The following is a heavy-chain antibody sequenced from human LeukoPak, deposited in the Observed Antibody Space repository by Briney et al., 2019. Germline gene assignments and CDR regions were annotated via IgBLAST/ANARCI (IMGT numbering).Heavy chain of an antibody. D-gene: IGHD3-16*01. CDR3: ARAFS. J-gene: IGHJ4*02. CDR1: GFTFSSQW. CDR2: IKEDGSEK. V-gene: IGHV3-7*01. Sequence: GGSLRLSCAASGFTFSSQWMSWVRRAPGRGVEWVANIKEDGSEKSYVDSVKGRLTISKDNAKNSLYLQMNSLRAEDTAVYYCARAFSRGQGTLVTVSS.